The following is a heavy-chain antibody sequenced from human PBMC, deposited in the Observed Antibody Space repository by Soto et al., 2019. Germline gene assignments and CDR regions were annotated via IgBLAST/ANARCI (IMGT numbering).Heavy chain of an antibody. Sequence: QVHLVQSGAEVRKPGASVKVSCNASGYTFSSYAMHWVRQAPGQRLEWMGWINAGYGNTKSSQKFQDRVTISRDTSASTAYMELTSLRSEDTAVYYCARDTGDGTFDFWCQGTLVTVSS. V-gene: IGHV1-3*01. CDR3: ARDTGDGTFDF. CDR1: GYTFSSYA. J-gene: IGHJ4*02. D-gene: IGHD7-27*01. CDR2: INAGYGNT.